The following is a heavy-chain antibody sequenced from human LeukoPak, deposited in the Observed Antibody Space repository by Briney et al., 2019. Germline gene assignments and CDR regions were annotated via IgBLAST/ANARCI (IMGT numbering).Heavy chain of an antibody. D-gene: IGHD3-22*01. CDR1: GGSISSGGYY. J-gene: IGHJ4*02. CDR2: IYYSGST. Sequence: TLSLTCTVSGGSISSGGYYWSWIRQHPGKGLEWIGYIYYSGSTYCNPSLKSRVTISVDTSKNQFSLRLSSVTAADTAVYYCASYSSTYSKAFDYWGQGSLVTVSS. V-gene: IGHV4-31*03. CDR3: ASYSSTYSKAFDY.